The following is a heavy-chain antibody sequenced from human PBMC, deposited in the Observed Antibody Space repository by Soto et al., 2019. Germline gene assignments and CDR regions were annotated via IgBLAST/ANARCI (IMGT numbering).Heavy chain of an antibody. CDR1: GGTFSSYA. J-gene: IGHJ3*02. CDR2: IIPIFGTA. Sequence: SVKVSCKASGGTFSSYAISWVRQAPGQGLEWMGGIIPIFGTANYAQKFQGRVTITADESTSTAYMELSSLRSEDTAVYYCARGHSSGYSEGDAFDIWGQGTMVTVSS. V-gene: IGHV1-69*13. D-gene: IGHD3-22*01. CDR3: ARGHSSGYSEGDAFDI.